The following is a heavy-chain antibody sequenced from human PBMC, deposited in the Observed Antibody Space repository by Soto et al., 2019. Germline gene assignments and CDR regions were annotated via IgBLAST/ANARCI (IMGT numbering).Heavy chain of an antibody. CDR1: GYTFTSYG. J-gene: IGHJ6*03. CDR2: ISAYNGNT. CDR3: ARDPSDIFTMVPMPYYYMDV. Sequence: GASVKVSCKASGYTFTSYGISWVRQAPGQGLEWMRWISAYNGNTNYAQKLQGRVTMTTDTSTSTAYMELRSLRSDDTAVYYCARDPSDIFTMVPMPYYYMDVWGKGTTVTVSS. V-gene: IGHV1-18*01. D-gene: IGHD3-10*01.